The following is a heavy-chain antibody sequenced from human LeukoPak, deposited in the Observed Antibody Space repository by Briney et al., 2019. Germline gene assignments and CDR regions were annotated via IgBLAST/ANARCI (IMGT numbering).Heavy chain of an antibody. CDR2: MRNDGSEI. D-gene: IGHD3-16*02. CDR1: GFTFSNFG. V-gene: IGHV3-30*02. Sequence: PGTSLRLSCAASGFTFSNFGMHWVRQAPGKGLEWVAFMRNDGSEIHYADSVKGRFTISRDNSKNSLYLQMNSLRVEDTAVYFCAKDGGRYRFDYWGQGTLVTVSS. CDR3: AKDGGRYRFDY. J-gene: IGHJ4*02.